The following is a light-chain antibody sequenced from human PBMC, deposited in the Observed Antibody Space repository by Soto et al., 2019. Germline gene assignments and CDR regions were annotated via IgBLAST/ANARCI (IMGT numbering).Light chain of an antibody. CDR2: AAS. CDR3: QQVSSYSIT. Sequence: DIHMTQSPSTLSASVGYRFTITCRAGQSISSYLNWYQQKPGKAPKLLIYAASTLQSGVPSRFRGSGSGTEFTLTISSLQPEDFEPYYCQQVSSYSITFGQGTRLEIK. CDR1: QSISSY. J-gene: IGKJ5*01. V-gene: IGKV1-9*01.